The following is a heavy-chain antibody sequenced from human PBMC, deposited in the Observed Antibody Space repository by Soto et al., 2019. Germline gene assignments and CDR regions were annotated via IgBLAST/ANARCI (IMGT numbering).Heavy chain of an antibody. D-gene: IGHD2-15*01. Sequence: GASVKVSCKASGGTFSIYAISWVRQAPGQGLEWMGGIIPIFGTANYAQKFQGRVTITADESTSTAYMELSSLRSEDTAVYYCARAEIVVVVAAPFDPWGQGTLVTVSS. V-gene: IGHV1-69*13. J-gene: IGHJ5*02. CDR1: GGTFSIYA. CDR3: ARAEIVVVVAAPFDP. CDR2: IIPIFGTA.